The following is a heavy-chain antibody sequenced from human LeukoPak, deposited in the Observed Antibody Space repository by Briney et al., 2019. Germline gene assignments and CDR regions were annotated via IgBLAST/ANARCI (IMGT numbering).Heavy chain of an antibody. V-gene: IGHV1-46*01. CDR2: INPSGGST. CDR3: ARDAMVTRSYYYYYYMDV. D-gene: IGHD5-18*01. CDR1: GYTFTSYY. Sequence: GASVKVSCKASGYTFTSYYMHWVRQAPGQGLEWMGIINPSGGSTSYAQKFQGRVTMTRDTSTSTVYMELSSLRSEDTAVYYCARDAMVTRSYYYYYYMDVWGKGTTVTISS. J-gene: IGHJ6*03.